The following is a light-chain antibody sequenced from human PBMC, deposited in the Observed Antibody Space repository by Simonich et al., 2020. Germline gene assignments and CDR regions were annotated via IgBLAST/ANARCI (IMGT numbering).Light chain of an antibody. CDR3: QQYNSYPYT. CDR2: KAP. J-gene: IGKJ2*01. CDR1: QSLSSW. Sequence: DIQMTQSPSTLSASVGDRVTLTCRASQSLSSWLAWYKQKPGKAPKLLIYKAPSLESGFPSRFSGSGSGTEFTLTISSLQPDDFATYYCQQYNSYPYTFGQGTKLEIK. V-gene: IGKV1-5*03.